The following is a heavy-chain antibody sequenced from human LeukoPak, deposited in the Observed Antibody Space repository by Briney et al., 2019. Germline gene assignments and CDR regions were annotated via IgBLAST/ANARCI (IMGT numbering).Heavy chain of an antibody. V-gene: IGHV3-74*01. CDR1: GFAFSSYW. CDR2: ISGDGTTT. CDR3: ARSQFDY. Sequence: GGSLRLSCAASGFAFSSYWMLWVRQAPGKGLVWVSRISGDGTTTTYADSVKGRFTISRDNAKNILYLQMNSLRAEDTAIYFCARSQFDYWGQGILVTVSS. J-gene: IGHJ4*02.